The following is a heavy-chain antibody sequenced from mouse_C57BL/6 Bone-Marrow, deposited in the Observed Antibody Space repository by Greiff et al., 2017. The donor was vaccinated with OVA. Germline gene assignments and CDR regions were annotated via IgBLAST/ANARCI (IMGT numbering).Heavy chain of an antibody. D-gene: IGHD2-10*02. Sequence: EVQRVESGGGLVKPGGSLKLSCAASGFTFSSYTMSWVRQTPEKRLEWVATISGGGGNTYYPDNVKGRFTISRDNAKNTLYLQMSSLRSEDTAMYYCARRVWASGFAYWGQGTLVTVSA. CDR1: GFTFSSYT. CDR2: ISGGGGNT. CDR3: ARRVWASGFAY. J-gene: IGHJ3*01. V-gene: IGHV5-9*04.